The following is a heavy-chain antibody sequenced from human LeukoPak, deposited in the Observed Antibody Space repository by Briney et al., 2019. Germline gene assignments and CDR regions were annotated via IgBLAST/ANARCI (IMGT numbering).Heavy chain of an antibody. CDR1: GYTFTSYD. J-gene: IGHJ6*03. CDR2: MNPNSGNT. Sequence: ASVKVSCKASGYTFTSYDINRVRQATGQGLEWMGWMNPNSGNTGYAQKFQGRVTMTRNTSISTAYMELSSLRSEDTAVYYCARVYGDSSSWYYYYYMDVWGKGTTVTISS. D-gene: IGHD6-13*01. CDR3: ARVYGDSSSWYYYYYMDV. V-gene: IGHV1-8*01.